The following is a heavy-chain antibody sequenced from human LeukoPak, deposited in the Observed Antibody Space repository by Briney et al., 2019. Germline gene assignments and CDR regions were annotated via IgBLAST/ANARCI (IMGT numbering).Heavy chain of an antibody. D-gene: IGHD3-3*01. Sequence: GGSLRLSCTASGFTFSSYAMSWVRQAPGKGLEWVSAISGSGGSTYYADSVKGRFTISRDNSKNTLYLQMNSLRAEDTAVYYCAKGVPHYDFWSGLVWFDPWGQGTLVTVSS. J-gene: IGHJ5*02. CDR2: ISGSGGST. V-gene: IGHV3-23*01. CDR3: AKGVPHYDFWSGLVWFDP. CDR1: GFTFSSYA.